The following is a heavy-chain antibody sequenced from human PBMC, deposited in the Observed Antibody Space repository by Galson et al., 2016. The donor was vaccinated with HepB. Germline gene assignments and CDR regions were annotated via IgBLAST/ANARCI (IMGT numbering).Heavy chain of an antibody. CDR3: AREWQWLDGIDY. J-gene: IGHJ4*02. Sequence: SLRLSCAASGFSFSSHGMNWVRQAPGKGLEWVAIMWYDGVNKNYAESVKGRFTVSRDNSKNTVYLQMNSLSAEDKAVYYCAREWQWLDGIDYWGQGTLVTVSS. V-gene: IGHV3-33*08. CDR2: MWYDGVNK. CDR1: GFSFSSHG. D-gene: IGHD6-19*01.